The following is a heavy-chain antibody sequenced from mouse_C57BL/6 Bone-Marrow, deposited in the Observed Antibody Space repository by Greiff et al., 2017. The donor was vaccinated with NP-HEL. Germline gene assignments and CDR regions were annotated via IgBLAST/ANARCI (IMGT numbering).Heavy chain of an antibody. CDR2: IWSDGST. CDR1: GFSLTSYG. Sequence: QVQLKESGPGLVAPSQSLSITCTVSGFSLTSYGVHWVRQPPGKGLEWLVVIWSDGSTTYNSALKSRLSISKDNSKSQVFLKMNSLHTDDTAMYYCASGDYADGAWFAYWGQGTLVTVSA. V-gene: IGHV2-6*03. D-gene: IGHD2-4*01. J-gene: IGHJ3*01. CDR3: ASGDYADGAWFAY.